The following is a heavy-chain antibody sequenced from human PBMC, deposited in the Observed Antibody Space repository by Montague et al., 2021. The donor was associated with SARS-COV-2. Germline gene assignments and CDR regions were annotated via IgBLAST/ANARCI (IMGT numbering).Heavy chain of an antibody. D-gene: IGHD3-9*01. J-gene: IGHJ6*02. CDR1: GGSISTYY. Sequence: SDTLSLTYTVSGGSISTYYWNWIRQFPGKGLEWIGYIDYSGSTNCNPSLQSRVIISVDRSKIQFSLKLNSVTAADTAIYYCARLPYDNSYGMDVWGQGTTVTVSS. V-gene: IGHV4-59*07. CDR2: IDYSGST. CDR3: ARLPYDNSYGMDV.